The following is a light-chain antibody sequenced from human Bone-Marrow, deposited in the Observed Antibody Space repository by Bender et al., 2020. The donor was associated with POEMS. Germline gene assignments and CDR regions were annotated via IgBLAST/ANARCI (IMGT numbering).Light chain of an antibody. CDR2: DNS. Sequence: SYVLTQPPSVSVAPGQTARMTCGGNNIGSKSVHWYQQKPGQAPLLVIYDNSERPSGIPDRFSGSNSGNTATLTIRGTQTMDEADYYCQAWASSSVIFGGGTKLTVL. CDR1: NIGSKS. J-gene: IGLJ2*01. V-gene: IGLV3-21*02. CDR3: QAWASSSVI.